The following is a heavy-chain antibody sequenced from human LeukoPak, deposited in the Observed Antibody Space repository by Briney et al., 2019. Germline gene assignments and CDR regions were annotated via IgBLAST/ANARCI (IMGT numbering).Heavy chain of an antibody. D-gene: IGHD1-26*01. Sequence: ASVKVSCTASGYTFTDYYMHWVRQAPGQGLEWMGWINANNGGTKYAQKFQGRVTMTRDTSISTVYMELKRLRSDDTAVYYCARGGRWELPRPYAFDIWGQGTMVTVSS. CDR1: GYTFTDYY. CDR2: INANNGGT. CDR3: ARGGRWELPRPYAFDI. V-gene: IGHV1-2*02. J-gene: IGHJ3*02.